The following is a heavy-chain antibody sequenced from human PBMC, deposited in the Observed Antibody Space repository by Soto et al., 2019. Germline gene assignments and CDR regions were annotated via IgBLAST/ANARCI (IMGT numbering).Heavy chain of an antibody. Sequence: SETLSLTCAVYGGSFSGYYWTWIRQPPGKGLEWIGYIYHSGSTLYNPSLKSRVTISVDKSKNQFSLKLSSVTAADTAVYYCARNQLEGNWFDPWGQGTLVTVSS. D-gene: IGHD1-1*01. J-gene: IGHJ5*02. CDR3: ARNQLEGNWFDP. CDR2: IYHSGST. CDR1: GGSFSGYY. V-gene: IGHV4-34*01.